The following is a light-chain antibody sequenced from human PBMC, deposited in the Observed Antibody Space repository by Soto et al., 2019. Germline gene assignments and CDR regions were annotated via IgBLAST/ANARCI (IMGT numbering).Light chain of an antibody. V-gene: IGLV1-40*01. J-gene: IGLJ3*02. CDR3: QSYDNNLNGGV. CDR2: GNN. Sequence: QSVLTQPPSVSGAPGQRVTISCTGSSSNIGAGYGVHWYRQAPGAVPKLIIYGNNNRPSGVPDRISGSKSGTSVTLAITGLQADDEADYYCQSYDNNLNGGVFGGGTQLTVL. CDR1: SSNIGAGYG.